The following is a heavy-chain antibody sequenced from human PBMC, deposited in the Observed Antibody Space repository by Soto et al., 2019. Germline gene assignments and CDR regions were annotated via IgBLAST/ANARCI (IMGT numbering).Heavy chain of an antibody. CDR1: GFTFSSYS. J-gene: IGHJ4*02. V-gene: IGHV3-21*02. D-gene: IGHD6-13*01. CDR2: ISSSGSHI. Sequence: DVQLVESGGGLVKPGGSLRLSCAASGFTFSSYSMNWVRQAPGKGLEWVSSISSSGSHIYYADSVKGRFTISRDNAENSLYLQMNSLRADDTALYYCARCYEMRYIATSAMTYWGQGTLVTVSS. CDR3: ARCYEMRYIATSAMTY.